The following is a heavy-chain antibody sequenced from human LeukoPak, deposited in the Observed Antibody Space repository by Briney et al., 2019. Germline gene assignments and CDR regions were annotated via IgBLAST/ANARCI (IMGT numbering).Heavy chain of an antibody. CDR1: GGSISSSSYY. Sequence: PSETLSLTCTVSGGSISSSSYYWGWIRQPPGKGLEWIGSNSGSAYYNPSLKRRATISVDTSENQFSLKLGSLTAADTAVYYCARHKGSWAYCGGDCYSGYFDYWGQGTLVTVSS. J-gene: IGHJ4*02. CDR3: ARHKGSWAYCGGDCYSGYFDY. D-gene: IGHD2-21*02. V-gene: IGHV4-39*01. CDR2: NSGSA.